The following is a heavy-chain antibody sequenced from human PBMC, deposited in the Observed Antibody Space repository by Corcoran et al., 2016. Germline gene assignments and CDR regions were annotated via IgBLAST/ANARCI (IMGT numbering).Heavy chain of an antibody. CDR2: IDWDDDK. CDR1: GFSLSTSGMR. CDR3: ARSSGIAAAGTYYGMDV. V-gene: IGHV2-70*04. D-gene: IGHD6-13*01. Sequence: QVTLKESGPALVKPTQTLTLTCTFSGFSLSTSGMRVSWIRQPPGKALEWLARIDWDDDKFYSTSLKTRLTISKDTSKNQVVLTMTNMDPVDTATYYCARSSGIAAAGTYYGMDVWGQGTTVSVSS. J-gene: IGHJ6*02.